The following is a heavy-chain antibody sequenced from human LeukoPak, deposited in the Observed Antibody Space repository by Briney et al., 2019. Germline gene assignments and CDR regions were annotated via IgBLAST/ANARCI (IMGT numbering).Heavy chain of an antibody. CDR2: IKQDGSDK. J-gene: IGHJ4*02. Sequence: GRSLRLSCAASGFTFTNYWMNWVRQAPGKGLEWVANIKQDGSDKYYVDSVKGRFTISRDNAKNSLYLQMDSLRAEDTAVYYCATSASFDYWGQGTLVTVSS. V-gene: IGHV3-7*01. D-gene: IGHD3-10*01. CDR1: GFTFTNYW. CDR3: ATSASFDY.